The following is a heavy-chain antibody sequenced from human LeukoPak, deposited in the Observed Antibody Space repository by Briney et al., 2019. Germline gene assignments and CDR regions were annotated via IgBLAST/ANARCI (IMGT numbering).Heavy chain of an antibody. CDR3: ARHQYGMNV. CDR1: GDSISSGDYY. Sequence: NPSQTLSLTCTVSGDSISSGDYYWSWIRQPPGKGLEWIGSIYFSGSTYFNPSLKSRVTISEDTSKNQFSLKLRSVTAADTAVYYCARHQYGMNVWGQGTTVTVSS. V-gene: IGHV4-39*01. J-gene: IGHJ6*02. CDR2: IYFSGST.